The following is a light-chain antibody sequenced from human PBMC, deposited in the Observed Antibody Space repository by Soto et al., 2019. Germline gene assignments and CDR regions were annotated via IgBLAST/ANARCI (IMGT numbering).Light chain of an antibody. CDR1: SSDVGGYNF. Sequence: QSVLTQPASVSESPGQSVTISCTGTSSDVGGYNFVSWYQQHPGKAPKLIIYDVSDRPPGVSDRFSASKSGNTASLSISGLQAEDEADYYCSSYTTTSTQVFGGGTKLTVL. J-gene: IGLJ2*01. CDR2: DVS. V-gene: IGLV2-14*01. CDR3: SSYTTTSTQV.